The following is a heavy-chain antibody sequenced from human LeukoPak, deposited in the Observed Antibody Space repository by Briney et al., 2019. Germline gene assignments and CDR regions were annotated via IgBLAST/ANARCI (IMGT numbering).Heavy chain of an antibody. CDR1: GFTFSSYG. CDR2: ISGSGGST. D-gene: IGHD6-19*01. CDR3: XXXXQWMGYYFDY. Sequence: GGSLRLSCAASGFTFSSYGMSWVRQAPGKGLEWVSAISGSGGSTNYADSVKGRFTISRDNSENTLYLQINSLRAEDTAVYYCXXXXQWMGYYFDYWGQGTLVTVSS. V-gene: IGHV3-23*01. J-gene: IGHJ4*02.